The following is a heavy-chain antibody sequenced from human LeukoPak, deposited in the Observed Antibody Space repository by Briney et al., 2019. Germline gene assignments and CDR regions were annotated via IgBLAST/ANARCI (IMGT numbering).Heavy chain of an antibody. CDR1: GYTFINYG. D-gene: IGHD3-10*01. CDR3: AREYGSGSYTGIDY. V-gene: IGHV1-18*01. J-gene: IGHJ4*02. Sequence: ASVTVSCKASGYTFINYGITWVRQAPGQGLAWMGWISAYNSAYNGNTHYAQKLQGRVTMTTDTSTNTGYMELRSLRSDDTAVYYCAREYGSGSYTGIDYWGQGTLVTVSS. CDR2: ISAYNSAYNGNT.